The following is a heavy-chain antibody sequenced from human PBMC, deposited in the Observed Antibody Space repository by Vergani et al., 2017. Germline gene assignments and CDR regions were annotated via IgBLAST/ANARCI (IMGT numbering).Heavy chain of an antibody. CDR1: GFTFSSYG. Sequence: QVQLVESGGGVVQPGRSLRLSCAASGFTFSSYGMHWVRQAPGKGLEWVAVISYDGSNKYYADSVKGRFTISRDNSKNTLYLQMNSLRAEDTAVYYCAKMSPSRPGMSGSYMDVWGKGTTVTVSS. V-gene: IGHV3-30*18. D-gene: IGHD1-26*01. CDR3: AKMSPSRPGMSGSYMDV. CDR2: ISYDGSNK. J-gene: IGHJ6*03.